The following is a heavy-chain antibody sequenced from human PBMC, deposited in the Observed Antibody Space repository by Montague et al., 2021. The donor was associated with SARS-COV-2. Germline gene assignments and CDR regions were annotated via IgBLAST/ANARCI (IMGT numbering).Heavy chain of an antibody. Sequence: TRSLTYTVSGGSISSGGYYWSWIRQHPGKGLEWIGYIYYSGSTYYNPSLKSRVTISVDTSKNQFSLKLSSVTAADTAVYYCARVHIVVVTAMRYFDLWGRGTLVTVSS. V-gene: IGHV4-31*03. CDR1: GGSISSGGYY. CDR2: IYYSGST. D-gene: IGHD2-21*02. CDR3: ARVHIVVVTAMRYFDL. J-gene: IGHJ2*01.